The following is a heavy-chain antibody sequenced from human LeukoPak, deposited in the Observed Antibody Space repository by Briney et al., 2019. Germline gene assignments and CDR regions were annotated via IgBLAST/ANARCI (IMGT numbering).Heavy chain of an antibody. CDR1: GFTFSSYD. CDR2: IGTAGDT. J-gene: IGHJ4*02. CDR3: ARGRGGLGAAAGTDDY. D-gene: IGHD6-13*01. V-gene: IGHV3-13*01. Sequence: GGSLRLSCAASGFTFSSYDMHWVRQATGKGLEWVSAIGTAGDTYYPGSVKGRFTISRENAKNSLYLQMNSLRAEDTAVYYCARGRGGLGAAAGTDDYWGQGTLVTVSS.